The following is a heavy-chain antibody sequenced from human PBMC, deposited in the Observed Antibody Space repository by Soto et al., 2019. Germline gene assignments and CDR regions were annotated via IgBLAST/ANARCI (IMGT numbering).Heavy chain of an antibody. Sequence: QVQLVQSGAEVKKPGSSVKVSCKASGGIFSTYAITWLRQAPGQGLEWIGGIIPIFGTPNYAQRFQGRVTITADESTITAYMELSRLRSEDTAVYYCARDRDDYGSGNYYNRIDFWGQGTLVTVSS. V-gene: IGHV1-69*01. CDR2: IIPIFGTP. D-gene: IGHD3-10*01. CDR1: GGIFSTYA. J-gene: IGHJ4*02. CDR3: ARDRDDYGSGNYYNRIDF.